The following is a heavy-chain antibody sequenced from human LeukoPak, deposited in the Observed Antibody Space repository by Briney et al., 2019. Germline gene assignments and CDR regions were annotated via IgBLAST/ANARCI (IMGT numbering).Heavy chain of an antibody. Sequence: ASVKVSCKASGYTFTSYGISWVRQAPGQGMEWMGWTSAYNGNTNYTQKLQGRVTMTTDTSTSTAYMELRSRRPDDTAVHYCARDLNGVSHPPGDYWGQGTLVTVSS. V-gene: IGHV1-18*01. D-gene: IGHD2-8*01. CDR1: GYTFTSYG. CDR3: ARDLNGVSHPPGDY. J-gene: IGHJ4*02. CDR2: TSAYNGNT.